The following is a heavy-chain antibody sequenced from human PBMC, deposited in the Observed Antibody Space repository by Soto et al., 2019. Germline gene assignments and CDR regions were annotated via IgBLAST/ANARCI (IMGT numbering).Heavy chain of an antibody. Sequence: GGSLRLSXAASGFTFSSYAMHWVRQAPGKGLEWVAVISYDGSNKYYADSVKGRFTISRDNSKNTLYLQMNSLRAEDTAVYYCARQSSSWDNWFDPWGQGTLVTVSS. D-gene: IGHD6-13*01. V-gene: IGHV3-30-3*01. CDR2: ISYDGSNK. J-gene: IGHJ5*02. CDR1: GFTFSSYA. CDR3: ARQSSSWDNWFDP.